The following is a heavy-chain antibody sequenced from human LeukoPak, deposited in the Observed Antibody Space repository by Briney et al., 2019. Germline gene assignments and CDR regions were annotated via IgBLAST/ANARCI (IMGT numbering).Heavy chain of an antibody. CDR3: ARGYGSSDY. Sequence: GGSLRLSCAASGFTFSSYSMNWVRQAPGKGLEWVSYISSSSTIYYADSVKGRFTISRDNAKNSLYLQMDSLRDEDTAVYYCARGYGSSDYWGQGTLVTVSS. J-gene: IGHJ4*02. D-gene: IGHD3-10*01. V-gene: IGHV3-48*02. CDR2: ISSSSTI. CDR1: GFTFSSYS.